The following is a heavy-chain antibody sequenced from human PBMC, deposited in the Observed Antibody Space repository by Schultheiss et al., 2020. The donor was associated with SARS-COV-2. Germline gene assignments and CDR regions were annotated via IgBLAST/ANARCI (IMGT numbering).Heavy chain of an antibody. Sequence: GGSLRLSCAASGFTFSSYAMSWVRQAPGKGLEWVSAISGSGGSTYYADSVKGRFTISRDNSKNTVSLQMDSLRAEDTAIYYCATTVTTDAFDIWGQGTLVTVSS. V-gene: IGHV3-23*01. CDR1: GFTFSSYA. CDR3: ATTVTTDAFDI. D-gene: IGHD4-17*01. CDR2: ISGSGGST. J-gene: IGHJ3*02.